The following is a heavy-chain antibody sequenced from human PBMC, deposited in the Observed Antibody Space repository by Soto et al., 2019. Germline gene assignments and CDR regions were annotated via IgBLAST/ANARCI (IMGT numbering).Heavy chain of an antibody. CDR1: GGTIGSPDW. V-gene: IGHV4-4*02. J-gene: IGHJ5*02. CDR2: IFQSGST. Sequence: SETLSLTCGVSGGTIGSPDWWTWVRQPPGKGLEWIGEIFQSGSTNYTPSLESRVTISVDKSKNQFSLTLTSVTAADTAVYFCARGRGRYSSGWSWFDPWGQGILVTVSS. D-gene: IGHD6-19*01. CDR3: ARGRGRYSSGWSWFDP.